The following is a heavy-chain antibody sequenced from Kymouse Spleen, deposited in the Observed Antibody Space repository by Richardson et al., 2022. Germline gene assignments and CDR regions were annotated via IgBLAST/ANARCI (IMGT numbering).Heavy chain of an antibody. Sequence: QVQLQQWGAGLLKPSETLSLTCAVYGGSFSGYYWSWIRQPPGKGLEWIGEINHSGSTNYNPSLKSRVTISVDTSKNQFSLKLSSVTAADTAVYYCATPIAAAGTNYWGQGTLVTVSS. J-gene: IGHJ4*02. D-gene: IGHD6-13*01. V-gene: IGHV4-34*01. CDR1: GGSFSGYY. CDR3: ATPIAAAGTNY. CDR2: INHSGST.